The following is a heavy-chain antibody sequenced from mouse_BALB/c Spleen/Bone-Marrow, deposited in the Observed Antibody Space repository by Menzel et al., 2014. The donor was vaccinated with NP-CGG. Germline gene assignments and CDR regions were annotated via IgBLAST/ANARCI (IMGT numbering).Heavy chain of an antibody. Sequence: VQLQESGPGLVSPSQRLSITCTVSGFSLTSFGVHWVRQPPGKGLEWLGVIWAGGSTNYNSALMSRLSISKDNSQSQVFLKMNSLQTGDSAIYYCARAGSGFFDFWGQGTTLIVSS. CDR2: IWAGGST. D-gene: IGHD3-1*01. J-gene: IGHJ2*01. CDR3: ARAGSGFFDF. CDR1: GFSLTSFG. V-gene: IGHV2-9*02.